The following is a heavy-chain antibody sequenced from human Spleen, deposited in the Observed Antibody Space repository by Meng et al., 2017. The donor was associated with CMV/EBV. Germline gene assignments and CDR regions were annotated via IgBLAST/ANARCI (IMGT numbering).Heavy chain of an antibody. CDR3: ARVARTYYYDSSGYSQRHFDY. J-gene: IGHJ4*02. D-gene: IGHD3-22*01. CDR1: GGSISSSSYY. V-gene: IGHV4-39*07. Sequence: GSLRLSCTVSGGSISSSSYYWGWIRQPPEKGLEWIGNIYFSGNTYYNPSLKSRVTISVDTSKNQFSLKLSSVTAADTAVYYCARVARTYYYDSSGYSQRHFDYWGQGTLVTVSS. CDR2: IYFSGNT.